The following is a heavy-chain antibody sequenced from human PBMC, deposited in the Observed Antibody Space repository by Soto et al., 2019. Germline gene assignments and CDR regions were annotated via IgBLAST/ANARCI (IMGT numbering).Heavy chain of an antibody. Sequence: GESLKISCKGSGYSFTSYWISWVRQMPGKGLEWMGRIDPSDSYTNYSPSFQGHVTISADKSISTAYLQWSSLKASDTAMYYCARGADSGSYYYYYGMDVWGQGTTVTIS. CDR2: IDPSDSYT. V-gene: IGHV5-10-1*01. CDR1: GYSFTSYW. J-gene: IGHJ6*02. CDR3: ARGADSGSYYYYYGMDV. D-gene: IGHD3-10*01.